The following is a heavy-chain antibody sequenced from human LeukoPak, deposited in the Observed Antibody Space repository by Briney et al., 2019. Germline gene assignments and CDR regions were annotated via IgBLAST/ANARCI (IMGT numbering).Heavy chain of an antibody. V-gene: IGHV1-2*02. CDR1: GYTFTSYG. CDR3: ARVVDTAMVTDSVY. CDR2: INPNSGGT. J-gene: IGHJ4*02. Sequence: ASVKVSCKASGYTFTSYGISWVRQAPGQGLEWMGWINPNSGGTNYAQKFQGRVTMTRDTSISTAYMELSRLRSDDTAVYYCARVVDTAMVTDSVYWGQGTLVTVSS. D-gene: IGHD5-18*01.